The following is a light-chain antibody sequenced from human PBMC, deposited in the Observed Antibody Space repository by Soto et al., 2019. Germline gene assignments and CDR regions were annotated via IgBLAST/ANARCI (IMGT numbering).Light chain of an antibody. CDR1: QSVSSSY. Sequence: EIVLTQSPGTLSLSPGKRATLSCRASQSVSSSYLAWYQQKPGQAPRLLIYGASSRATGIPDRFSGSGSGTDLTLTIRRLEPEDFAVYYCQQYGSSPRTFGQGTKVEIK. J-gene: IGKJ1*01. V-gene: IGKV3-20*01. CDR3: QQYGSSPRT. CDR2: GAS.